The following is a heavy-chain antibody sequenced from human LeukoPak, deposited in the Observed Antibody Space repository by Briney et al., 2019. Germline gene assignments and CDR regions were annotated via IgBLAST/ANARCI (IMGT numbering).Heavy chain of an antibody. CDR1: GFSVSSNY. CDR3: ARGGAKTYYYYGMDV. J-gene: IGHJ6*02. CDR2: IYSGGNT. Sequence: GGSLRLSCVASGFSVSSNYMTWVRQAPGKGLEWVSIIYSGGNTYYADSVKGRFTISRDNSKSTVYLQMDSLRAEDTAVYYCARGGAKTYYYYGMDVWGQGTTVTVSS. D-gene: IGHD1-26*01. V-gene: IGHV3-66*01.